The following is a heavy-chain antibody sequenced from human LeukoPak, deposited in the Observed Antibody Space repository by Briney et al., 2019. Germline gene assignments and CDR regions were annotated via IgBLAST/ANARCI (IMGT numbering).Heavy chain of an antibody. Sequence: SVKVSCKASGGTFSSYTISWVRQAPGQGLEWMGRIIPILGIANYAQKVQGRVTITADKSTSTAYMELSSLRTEDTAVYYCARYDFWSGYYFDYWGQGTLVTVSS. J-gene: IGHJ4*02. CDR2: IIPILGIA. CDR1: GGTFSSYT. D-gene: IGHD3-3*01. V-gene: IGHV1-69*02. CDR3: ARYDFWSGYYFDY.